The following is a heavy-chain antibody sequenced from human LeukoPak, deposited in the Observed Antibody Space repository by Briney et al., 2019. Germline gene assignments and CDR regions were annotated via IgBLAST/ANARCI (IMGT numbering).Heavy chain of an antibody. D-gene: IGHD1-26*01. V-gene: IGHV3-15*01. CDR3: TTDPLVGARDY. J-gene: IGHJ4*02. Sequence: GGSLRLSCAASGFTFINDWMSWVRQAPGKGLQWIGRIKSKTDGRTTDYAEPVKGRFTISRNDSKNTLYLQMNSLKTEDTAVYYCTTDPLVGARDYWGQGSLVTVSS. CDR2: IKSKTDGRTT. CDR1: GFTFINDW.